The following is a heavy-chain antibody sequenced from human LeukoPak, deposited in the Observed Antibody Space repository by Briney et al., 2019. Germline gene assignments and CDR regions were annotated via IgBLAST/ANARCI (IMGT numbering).Heavy chain of an antibody. D-gene: IGHD1-26*01. J-gene: IGHJ4*02. CDR2: IKSKTDGGTT. Sequence: GGSLRLSSAASGFTFSNAWMSWVRQAPGKGLEWVGRIKSKTDGGTTDYAAPVKGRFTISRDDSNNTLYLQMNSLKTEDTAVYYCTMIGSYYSPSIDYWGQGTLVTVSS. V-gene: IGHV3-15*01. CDR1: GFTFSNAW. CDR3: TMIGSYYSPSIDY.